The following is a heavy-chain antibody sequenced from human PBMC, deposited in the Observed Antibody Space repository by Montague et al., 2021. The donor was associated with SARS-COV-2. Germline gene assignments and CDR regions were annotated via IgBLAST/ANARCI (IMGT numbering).Heavy chain of an antibody. CDR2: IYFNGNT. D-gene: IGHD3-16*01. CDR1: GVSVSSNNYY. J-gene: IGHJ5*02. CDR3: AREVVGVRTNWLDT. Sequence: SETLSLTCSVSGVSVSSNNYYWTWIRRAPGKGREGIGYIYFNGNTILXXXIEGRVTTTIDTSKNHFSLRLASVTPAATAVYYCAREVVGVRTNWLDTWGQGTLVTVSS. V-gene: IGHV4-61*03.